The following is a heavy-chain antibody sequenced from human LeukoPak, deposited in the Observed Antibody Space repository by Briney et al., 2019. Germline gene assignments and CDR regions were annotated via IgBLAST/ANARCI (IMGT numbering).Heavy chain of an antibody. CDR3: ARAGAMVRDYMDV. CDR1: GFSFSSYN. V-gene: IGHV3-21*04. D-gene: IGHD3-10*01. J-gene: IGHJ6*03. CDR2: ITTSSTYT. Sequence: GGSLRLSCEASGFSFSSYNMDWVRQTPGKGLEWISSITTSSTYTFYADSVKGRFTISTDNAKNSLYLQMNSLRAEDTALYYCARAGAMVRDYMDVWGKGTTVTVSS.